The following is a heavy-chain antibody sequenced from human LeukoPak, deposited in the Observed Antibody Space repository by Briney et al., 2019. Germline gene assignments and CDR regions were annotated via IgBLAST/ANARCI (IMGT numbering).Heavy chain of an antibody. J-gene: IGHJ4*02. CDR2: IYHSGNT. V-gene: IGHV4-38-2*02. D-gene: IGHD3-22*01. CDR1: GYSISSGYY. Sequence: PSETLSLTCSVSGYSISSGYYWGWIRQPPGKGLELIGSIYHSGNTFYNPSLKSRVTISVDTSKNQFSLKLSSVTAADTAVYFCARTDYFDSSGYHYYFDYWGRGTLVTVSS. CDR3: ARTDYFDSSGYHYYFDY.